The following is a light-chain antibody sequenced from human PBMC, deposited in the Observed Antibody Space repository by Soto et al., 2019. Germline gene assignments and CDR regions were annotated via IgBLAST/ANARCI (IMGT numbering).Light chain of an antibody. CDR2: DAS. J-gene: IGKJ5*01. CDR3: QQANSFPIT. Sequence: DIQMTQSPSTLSASVGDRVTITCRASQTIRSLLAWYQQKPGKAPKALIYDASRLGSGVPSRFSGSGSGTDFTLTISSLQPEDFATYYCQQANSFPITFGQGTRLEIK. CDR1: QTIRSL. V-gene: IGKV1-5*01.